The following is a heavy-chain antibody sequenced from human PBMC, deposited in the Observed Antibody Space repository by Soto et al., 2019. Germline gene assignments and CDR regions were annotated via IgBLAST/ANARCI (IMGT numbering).Heavy chain of an antibody. CDR1: GFTFSSYA. CDR3: AKSYYDFWSGYYYPDLYFDY. J-gene: IGHJ4*02. CDR2: ISGSGGST. V-gene: IGHV3-23*01. Sequence: GGSLRLSCAASGFTFSSYAMSWVRQAPGKGLEWVSAISGSGGSTYYADSVKGRFTISRDNSKNTLYLQMNSLRAEDTAVYYCAKSYYDFWSGYYYPDLYFDYWGQGTLVTVSS. D-gene: IGHD3-3*01.